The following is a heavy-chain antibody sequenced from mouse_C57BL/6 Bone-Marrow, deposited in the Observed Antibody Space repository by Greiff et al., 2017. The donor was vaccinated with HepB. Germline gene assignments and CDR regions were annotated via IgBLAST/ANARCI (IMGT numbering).Heavy chain of an antibody. D-gene: IGHD1-2*01. CDR3: ARDRGYGPFYAMDY. J-gene: IGHJ4*01. CDR2: ISDGGSYT. CDR1: GFTFSSYA. V-gene: IGHV5-4*01. Sequence: DVMLVESGGGLVKPGGSLKLSCAASGFTFSSYAMSWVRQTPEKRLEWVATISDGGSYTYYPDNVKGRFTISRDNAKNNLYLQMSHLKSEDTAMYYCARDRGYGPFYAMDYWGQGTSVTVSS.